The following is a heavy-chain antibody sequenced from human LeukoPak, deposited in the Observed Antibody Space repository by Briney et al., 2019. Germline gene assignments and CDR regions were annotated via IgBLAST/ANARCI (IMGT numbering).Heavy chain of an antibody. J-gene: IGHJ1*01. V-gene: IGHV1-24*01. CDR3: ATGQWLVREYFQH. D-gene: IGHD6-19*01. CDR1: GYTLTELS. Sequence: ASVKVSCKVSGYTLTELSMHWVRQAPGKGLEGMGGFDPEDGETIYAQKFQGRVTMTEDTSTDTAYMELSSLRSEDTAVYYCATGQWLVREYFQHWGQGTLVTVSS. CDR2: FDPEDGET.